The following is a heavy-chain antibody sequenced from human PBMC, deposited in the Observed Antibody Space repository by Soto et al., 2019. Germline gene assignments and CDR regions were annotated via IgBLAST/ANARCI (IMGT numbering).Heavy chain of an antibody. CDR1: GYSISTGFN. J-gene: IGHJ4*02. V-gene: IGHV4-38-2*01. CDR2: VFYTGFT. D-gene: IGHD1-20*01. CDR3: ATSQKGYNWNYFDH. Sequence: PSETLSLTCAVSGYSISTGFNWAWIRQPPGKGLEWIGSVFYTGFTSYNPSLESRVSVSVDTSKNQFSLKVSGVSAADTAVYYCATSQKGYNWNYFDHWGQGALVTVSS.